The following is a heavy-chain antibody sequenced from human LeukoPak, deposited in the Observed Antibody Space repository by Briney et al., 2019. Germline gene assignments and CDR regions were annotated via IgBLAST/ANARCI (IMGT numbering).Heavy chain of an antibody. CDR1: GFTFSSYA. CDR2: IRYDGSNK. D-gene: IGHD6-6*01. J-gene: IGHJ6*03. CDR3: AKDAYSSSVVDYYYYMDV. V-gene: IGHV3-30*02. Sequence: GGSLRLSCAASGFTFSSYAMSWVRQAPGKGLEWVAFIRYDGSNKYYADSVKGRFTISRDNSKNTLYLQMNSLRAEDTALYYCAKDAYSSSVVDYYYYMDVWGKGTMVTVSS.